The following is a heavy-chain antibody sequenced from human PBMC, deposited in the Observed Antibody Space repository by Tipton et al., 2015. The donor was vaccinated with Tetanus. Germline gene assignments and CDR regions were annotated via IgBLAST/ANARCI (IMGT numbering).Heavy chain of an antibody. J-gene: IGHJ5*02. V-gene: IGHV4-34*01. CDR1: GGSFSGFY. D-gene: IGHD6-25*01. Sequence: TLSLTCAVSGGSFSGFYWSWIRQPPGKGLEWIGEINHRGGTSYKPSLKSRVTISVDTSKNQFSLNMTSVTAADTAVYYCARQADNWFDPWGQGTLVIVSS. CDR3: ARQADNWFDP. CDR2: INHRGGT.